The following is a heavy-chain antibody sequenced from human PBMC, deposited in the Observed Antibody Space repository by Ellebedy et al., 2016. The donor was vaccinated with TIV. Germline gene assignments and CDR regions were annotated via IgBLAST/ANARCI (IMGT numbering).Heavy chain of an antibody. CDR3: AREGSDSSGFRYYYYGMDG. CDR1: GGSISSYY. V-gene: IGHV4-34*01. D-gene: IGHD3-22*01. Sequence: SETLSLXXTVSGGSISSYYWSWIRQPPGKGLEWIGEINHSGSTNYNPSLKSRVTISVDTSKNQFSLKLSSVTAADTAVYYCAREGSDSSGFRYYYYGMDGWGQGTTVTVSS. CDR2: INHSGST. J-gene: IGHJ6*02.